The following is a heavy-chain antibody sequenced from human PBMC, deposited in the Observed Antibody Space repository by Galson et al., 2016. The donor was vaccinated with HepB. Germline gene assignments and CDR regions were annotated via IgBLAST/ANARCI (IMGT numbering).Heavy chain of an antibody. D-gene: IGHD3-3*01. CDR3: ARTTYNDFWTGYSSYYYYAMDV. Sequence: SVKVSCKASGNTFSNYAISWVRQAPGQGLEWMGGIIPPFGTVHYAQQFQGRITITAGKSTSTAYMDLSSLRSEDTAVYYCARTTYNDFWTGYSSYYYYAMDVWGQGTTVTVSS. CDR2: IIPPFGTV. CDR1: GNTFSNYA. J-gene: IGHJ6*02. V-gene: IGHV1-69*06.